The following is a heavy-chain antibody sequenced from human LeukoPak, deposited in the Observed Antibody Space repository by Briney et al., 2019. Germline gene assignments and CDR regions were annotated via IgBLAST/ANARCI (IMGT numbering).Heavy chain of an antibody. V-gene: IGHV4-4*07. D-gene: IGHD2-15*01. CDR1: GGSISSYY. Sequence: SETLSLTCTVSGGSISSYYWSWIRQPAGKGLEWIGRIYTSGSTNYNPSLRSRVTISVDTSKNQFSLKLSSVTAADTAVYYCARSGPRKYCSGGSCYSDPFGYWGQGTLVTVSS. CDR3: ARSGPRKYCSGGSCYSDPFGY. CDR2: IYTSGST. J-gene: IGHJ4*02.